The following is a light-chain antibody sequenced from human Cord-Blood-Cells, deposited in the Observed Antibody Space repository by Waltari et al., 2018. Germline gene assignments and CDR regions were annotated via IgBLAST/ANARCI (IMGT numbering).Light chain of an antibody. CDR2: GAS. CDR3: QQYNNWPLT. J-gene: IGKJ4*01. CDR1: QSVSRH. Sequence: ERLMPQSPATLSLSPGATATLSCSASQSVSRHLAWYQQNPGHAPRLLIYGASPRATGIPARSSGSGSGTEFTLTISSLQSEDFAVYYCQQYNNWPLTFGGGSKVEIK. V-gene: IGKV3-15*01.